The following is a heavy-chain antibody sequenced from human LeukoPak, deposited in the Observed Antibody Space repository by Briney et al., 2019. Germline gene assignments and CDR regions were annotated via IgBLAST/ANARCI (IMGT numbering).Heavy chain of an antibody. CDR3: ARTSSWYSGDAFDI. Sequence: GGSLRLSCAASGFTFSSYWMHWVRQAPGKGLVWVSRINSDGSSTSYADSVKGRFTISRDNAKNTLYLQMNSLRAEDTAVYYCARTSSWYSGDAFDIWGQGTMVTVSS. V-gene: IGHV3-74*01. CDR1: GFTFSSYW. J-gene: IGHJ3*02. D-gene: IGHD6-13*01. CDR2: INSDGSST.